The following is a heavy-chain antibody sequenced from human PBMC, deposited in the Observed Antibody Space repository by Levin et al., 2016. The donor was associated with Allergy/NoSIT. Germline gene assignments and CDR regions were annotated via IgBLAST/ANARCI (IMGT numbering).Heavy chain of an antibody. CDR1: GFTFSTYW. J-gene: IGHJ5*02. Sequence: GGSLRLSCAASGFTFSTYWMNWVRQAPGKGLEWVANMNQDGGVKNYVDSVKGRFTISRDNAKNSLYLQMNSLRGEDTAVYYCARGSGDSGYRWFDPWGQGTLVTVSS. CDR3: ARGSGDSGYRWFDP. V-gene: IGHV3-7*01. D-gene: IGHD2-15*01. CDR2: MNQDGGVK.